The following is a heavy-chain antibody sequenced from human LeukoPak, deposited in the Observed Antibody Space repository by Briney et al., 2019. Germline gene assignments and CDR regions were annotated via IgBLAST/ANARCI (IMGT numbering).Heavy chain of an antibody. CDR2: IGGSGGST. D-gene: IGHD4-17*01. J-gene: IGHJ4*02. CDR3: ATSVYGDYIPFDY. V-gene: IGHV3-23*01. CDR1: GFTFSSYA. Sequence: GGSLRLSCAASGFTFSSYAMSWVRRAPGKGLEWVSSIGGSGGSTKYADSVKGRFTISRDNSKNTLYLQMSSLRAEDTAMYYCATSVYGDYIPFDYWGQGTLVTVSS.